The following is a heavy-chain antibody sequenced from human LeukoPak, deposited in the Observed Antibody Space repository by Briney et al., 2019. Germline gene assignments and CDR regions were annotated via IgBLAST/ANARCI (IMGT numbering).Heavy chain of an antibody. CDR3: AELGITMIGGV. CDR1: EFSVGSNY. Sequence: GGSLRLSCAASEFSVGSNYMTWVRQAPGKGLEWVSYISSSGSTIYYADSVKGRFTISRDNAKNSLYLQMNSLRAEDTAVYYCAELGITMIGGVWGKGTTVSISS. CDR2: ISSSGSTI. J-gene: IGHJ6*04. D-gene: IGHD3-10*02. V-gene: IGHV3-48*03.